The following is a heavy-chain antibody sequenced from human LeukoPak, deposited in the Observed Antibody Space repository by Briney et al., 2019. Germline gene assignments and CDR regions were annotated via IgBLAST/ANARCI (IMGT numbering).Heavy chain of an antibody. CDR3: ARQVGDHLDY. CDR2: MNPNSGNT. CDR1: GYTFTSYD. D-gene: IGHD2-21*02. V-gene: IGHV1-8*02. Sequence: GASVKVSCKASGYTFTSYDINWVRQATGQGLEWMGWMNPNSGNTGYAQKFQGRVTMTTDTSTSTAYMELRSLRSDDTAVYYCARQVGDHLDYWGQGTLVTVSS. J-gene: IGHJ4*02.